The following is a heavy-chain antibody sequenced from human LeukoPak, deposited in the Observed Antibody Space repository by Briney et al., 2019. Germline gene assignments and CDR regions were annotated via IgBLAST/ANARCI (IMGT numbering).Heavy chain of an antibody. Sequence: PGGSLRLSCAASGFTFSTYSMNWVRQAPGKGLEWVSFISTSSSYIYSADSVKGRFSISRDNAKNSLYLQINSLRVEDTAVYYCARAHNWKYGTFDYWGQGTLVTVSS. CDR3: ARAHNWKYGTFDY. D-gene: IGHD1-7*01. CDR1: GFTFSTYS. V-gene: IGHV3-21*01. J-gene: IGHJ4*02. CDR2: ISTSSSYI.